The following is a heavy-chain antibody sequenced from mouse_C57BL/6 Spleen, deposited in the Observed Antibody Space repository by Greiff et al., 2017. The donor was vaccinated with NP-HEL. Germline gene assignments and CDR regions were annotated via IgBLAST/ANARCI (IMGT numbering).Heavy chain of an antibody. J-gene: IGHJ1*03. CDR2: ISSGSSTI. V-gene: IGHV5-17*01. CDR3: ARTNYDYDGWYLDV. Sequence: EVKLMESGGGLVKPGGSLKLSCAASGFTFSDYGMHWVRQAPEKGLEWVAYISSGSSTIYYADTVKGRFTISRDNAKNTLFLQMTSLRSEDTAMSYCARTNYDYDGWYLDVWGKGTTVTVAS. D-gene: IGHD2-4*01. CDR1: GFTFSDYG.